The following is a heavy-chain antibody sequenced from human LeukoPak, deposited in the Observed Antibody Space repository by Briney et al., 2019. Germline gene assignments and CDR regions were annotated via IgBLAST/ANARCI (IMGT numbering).Heavy chain of an antibody. Sequence: GALRLSCAASEFIFSSYVMSWVRQAPGKGLEWVSSTSGSGDITYYADSVKGRFTISRDNSKNTLFLQMNSLRAEDTAVYYCAKAPLPDFFYMDGLGKGTTVTVSS. CDR2: TSGSGDIT. J-gene: IGHJ6*03. CDR1: EFIFSSYV. D-gene: IGHD2-21*02. CDR3: AKAPLPDFFYMDG. V-gene: IGHV3-23*01.